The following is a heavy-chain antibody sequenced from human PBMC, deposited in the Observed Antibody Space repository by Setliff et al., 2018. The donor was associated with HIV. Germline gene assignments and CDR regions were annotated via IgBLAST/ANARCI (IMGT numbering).Heavy chain of an antibody. J-gene: IGHJ3*02. CDR2: IYYSGNT. Sequence: PSETLSLTCTVSNDSINYQYWAWIRQPPGKGLEWIGSIYYSGNTNYNPSLSSRVSMSVDTSKSQFSLKLTSVTAADTAVYYCASGNHNAYEIWGQGTMVTVSS. CDR1: NDSINYQY. V-gene: IGHV4-59*11. CDR3: ASGNHNAYEI.